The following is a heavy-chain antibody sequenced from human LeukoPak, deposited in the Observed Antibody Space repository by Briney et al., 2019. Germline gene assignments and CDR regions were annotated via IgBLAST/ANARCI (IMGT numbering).Heavy chain of an antibody. D-gene: IGHD2-2*01. CDR2: IFSGGST. V-gene: IGHV4-59*08. CDR3: ARGVCTSSYCYAGDYGMDV. J-gene: IGHJ6*02. Sequence: PSETLSLTCTVCGGSISSYYWSWIRQPPGKGLEWIGYIFSGGSTNYNPSLKSRTTISLDTSKSQFSLTVSSVTAADTAVYYCARGVCTSSYCYAGDYGMDVWGQGTTVTVSS. CDR1: GGSISSYY.